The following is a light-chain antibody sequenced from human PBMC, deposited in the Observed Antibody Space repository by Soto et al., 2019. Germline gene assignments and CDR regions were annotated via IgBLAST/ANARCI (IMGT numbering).Light chain of an antibody. CDR3: MQAVQTPRAT. CDR1: QSLLHSNGYNY. V-gene: IGKV2-28*01. CDR2: LGS. Sequence: DIVMTQSPLSLPVTPGEPASISCRSSQSLLHSNGYNYLDWYLQKPGQSPQLLIYLGSNRASGVPERLSGSGSVTDFTLKISRVEADDVGVYYCMQAVQTPRATFGRGTKVDIK. J-gene: IGKJ3*01.